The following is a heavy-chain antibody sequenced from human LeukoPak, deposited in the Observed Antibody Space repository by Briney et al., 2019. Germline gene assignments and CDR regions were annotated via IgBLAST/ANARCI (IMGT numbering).Heavy chain of an antibody. CDR3: AGAATYIPSNAFDI. CDR2: IIPIFGTA. CDR1: GGTFSSYA. D-gene: IGHD2-15*01. J-gene: IGHJ3*02. V-gene: IGHV1-69*05. Sequence: GASVKVSCKASGGTFSSYAISWVRQAPGQGLEWMGRIIPIFGTANYAQKFQGRVTITTDESTSTAYMELSSLRSEDTAVYYCAGAATYIPSNAFDIWGQGTMVTVSP.